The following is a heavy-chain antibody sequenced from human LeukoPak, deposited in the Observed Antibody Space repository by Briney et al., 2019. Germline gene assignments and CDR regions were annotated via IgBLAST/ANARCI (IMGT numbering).Heavy chain of an antibody. CDR1: GFTFRTSG. CDR2: MSSDGIKT. D-gene: IGHD3-10*01. Sequence: GTSLILSCATSGFTFRTSGVHWVRQAPGKGLEWVALMSSDGIKTYYADSVKGRFTVSRDSSKDILYLQMNSLRADDTAMYYCAKDHAGSGRAFEYWGQGTLVTVSS. V-gene: IGHV3-30*04. CDR3: AKDHAGSGRAFEY. J-gene: IGHJ4*02.